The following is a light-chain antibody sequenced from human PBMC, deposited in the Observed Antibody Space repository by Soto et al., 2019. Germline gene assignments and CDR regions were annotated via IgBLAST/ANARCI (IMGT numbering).Light chain of an antibody. V-gene: IGKV3-20*01. Sequence: VMTRSPATLSSFPGDRVTLSCRASQYINTRLAWYQHRPGQAPRLLIYQTSIRATGIPDRFSGSGSGTDFTLTISRLEPEDFAVYYCQQYDSSPITFGQGTRLEIK. CDR3: QQYDSSPIT. J-gene: IGKJ5*01. CDR1: QYINTR. CDR2: QTS.